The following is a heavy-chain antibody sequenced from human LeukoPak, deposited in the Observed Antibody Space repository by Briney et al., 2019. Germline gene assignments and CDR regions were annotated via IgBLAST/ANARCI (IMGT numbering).Heavy chain of an antibody. V-gene: IGHV3-7*01. CDR3: ARDWDSSSWYGYYYYGMDV. CDR1: GFTFSSYW. Sequence: GGSLRLSCAASGFTFSSYWMSWVRQAPGKGLEWVANIKQDGSEKYYVDSVKGRFTISRDNAKNSLYLQMNSLRAEDTAVYYCARDWDSSSWYGYYYYGMDVWGQGTTVTVSS. J-gene: IGHJ6*02. CDR2: IKQDGSEK. D-gene: IGHD6-13*01.